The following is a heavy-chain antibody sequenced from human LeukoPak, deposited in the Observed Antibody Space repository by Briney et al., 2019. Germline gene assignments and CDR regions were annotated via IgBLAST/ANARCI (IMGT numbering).Heavy chain of an antibody. CDR1: GFTFSNYA. D-gene: IGHD3-16*02. CDR3: ARLSSFAFDI. CDR2: ISGTGDTT. J-gene: IGHJ3*02. Sequence: GGSLRLSCAASGFTFSNYAMSWVRQAPGEGLEWVSTISGTGDTTYYADSLKGRLTISRDNSKNTLYLQMNSLRAEDTAVYYCARLSSFAFDIWGQGTMVTVSS. V-gene: IGHV3-23*01.